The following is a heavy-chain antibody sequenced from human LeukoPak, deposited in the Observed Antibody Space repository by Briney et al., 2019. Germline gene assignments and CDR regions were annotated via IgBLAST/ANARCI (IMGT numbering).Heavy chain of an antibody. D-gene: IGHD2-15*01. CDR3: AKSGLNRFDY. J-gene: IGHJ4*02. V-gene: IGHV3-23*01. CDR1: GFAFSSYA. Sequence: GGSLRLSCATSGFAFSSYAMSWVRQAPGKGLEWVSSFSGSGGNTYYADSVKARFTVSRDNSKNTLYLQMNSLRAEDTAVYYCAKSGLNRFDYWGQGTLVTVSS. CDR2: FSGSGGNT.